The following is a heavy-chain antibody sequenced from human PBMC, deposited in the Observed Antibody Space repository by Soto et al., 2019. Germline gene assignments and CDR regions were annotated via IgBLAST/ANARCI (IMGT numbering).Heavy chain of an antibody. Sequence: ASVKVSCKASGYTFTGYYMHWVRQAPGQGLEWMGWINPNSGGTNYAQKFQGRVTMTRDTSISTAYMELSRLRSDDTAVYYCARLAIKPGIAAAGAKHYYYYGMDVWGQGTTVTVSS. CDR3: ARLAIKPGIAAAGAKHYYYYGMDV. CDR1: GYTFTGYY. D-gene: IGHD6-13*01. CDR2: INPNSGGT. J-gene: IGHJ6*02. V-gene: IGHV1-2*02.